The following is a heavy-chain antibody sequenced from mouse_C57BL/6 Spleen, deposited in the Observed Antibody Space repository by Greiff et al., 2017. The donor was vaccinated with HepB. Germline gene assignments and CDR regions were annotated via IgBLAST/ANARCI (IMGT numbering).Heavy chain of an antibody. D-gene: IGHD1-1*01. J-gene: IGHJ1*03. CDR3: ARSGYYYGSSDWYFDV. Sequence: QVQLQQSGAELVRPGTSVKMSCKASGYTFTNYWIGWAKQRPGHGLEWIGDIYPGGGYTNYNEKFKGKATLTADKASSTAYMQFISLTSEDSAIYYCARSGYYYGSSDWYFDVWGTGTTVTVSS. CDR1: GYTFTNYW. V-gene: IGHV1-63*01. CDR2: IYPGGGYT.